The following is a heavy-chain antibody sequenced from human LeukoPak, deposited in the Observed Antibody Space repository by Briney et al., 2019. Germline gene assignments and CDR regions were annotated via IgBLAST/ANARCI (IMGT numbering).Heavy chain of an antibody. V-gene: IGHV3-74*01. Sequence: GGSLRLSCAASGFTFSSYWMHWVRQAPGKGLVWVSRINSDGSSTSYADSVKGRFTISRDNAKNTLYLQMNSLRGEDTAVYYCATYSSSCHAIDYWGQGTLVTVSS. CDR3: ATYSSSCHAIDY. CDR1: GFTFSSYW. J-gene: IGHJ4*02. D-gene: IGHD6-13*01. CDR2: INSDGSST.